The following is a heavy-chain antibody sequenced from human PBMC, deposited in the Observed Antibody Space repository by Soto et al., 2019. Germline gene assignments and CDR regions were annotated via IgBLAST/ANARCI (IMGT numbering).Heavy chain of an antibody. CDR1: GLTIDTYW. J-gene: IGHJ4*02. CDR3: AAWSRSHWFDY. V-gene: IGHV3-7*05. CDR2: IKYDDSEK. Sequence: EVQLVESGGDSVQPGGSLRLSCLVSGLTIDTYWMGWVRQFPDKGLEWVANIKYDDSEKPYMDSVEGRFTISRDNAKYTLFLQMNRLRVEDTAVYYCAAWSRSHWFDYWGRGTLVTVSS. D-gene: IGHD1-1*01.